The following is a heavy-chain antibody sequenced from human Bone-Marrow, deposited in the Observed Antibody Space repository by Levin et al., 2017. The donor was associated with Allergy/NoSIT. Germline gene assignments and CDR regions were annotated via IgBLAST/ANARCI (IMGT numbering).Heavy chain of an antibody. D-gene: IGHD1-26*01. Sequence: GGSLRLSCAASGFTFSGSAMHWVRQASGKGLEWVGRIRERANGYATAYAESVKGRFTISRDDSKNTAYLQMNSLKSEDTAVYYCSRMAVGATANDYWGQGTLVTVSS. CDR3: SRMAVGATANDY. CDR1: GFTFSGSA. CDR2: IRERANGYAT. V-gene: IGHV3-73*01. J-gene: IGHJ4*02.